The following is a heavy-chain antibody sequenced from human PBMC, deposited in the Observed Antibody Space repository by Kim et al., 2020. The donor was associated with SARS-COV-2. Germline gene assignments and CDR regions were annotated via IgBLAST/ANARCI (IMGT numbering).Heavy chain of an antibody. D-gene: IGHD1-26*01. V-gene: IGHV3-23*03. CDR3: AKDTRMGFDP. J-gene: IGHJ5*02. CDR1: GFTFSSYA. CDR2: IYSGGSST. Sequence: GGSLRLSCAASGFTFSSYAMSWVRQAPGKGLEWVSVIYSGGSSTYYADSVKGRFTISRDNSKNTLYLQMNSLRAEDTAVYYCAKDTRMGFDPWGQGTLVTVSS.